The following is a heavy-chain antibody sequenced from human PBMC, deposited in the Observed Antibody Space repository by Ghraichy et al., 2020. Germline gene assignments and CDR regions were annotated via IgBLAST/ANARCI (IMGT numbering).Heavy chain of an antibody. CDR2: IHSSGST. D-gene: IGHD3-3*01. V-gene: IGHV4-4*07. Sequence: SETLSLTCTVSGGSIRSFYWSWIRQPAGKGLEWIGCIHSSGSTNYNPSLKSRITLSLDTSKNQFSLRVRSVTAADTAVYYCATKYVDFWSAPYSESWGKGTRVIVAS. CDR3: ATKYVDFWSAPYSES. CDR1: GGSIRSFY. J-gene: IGHJ5*02.